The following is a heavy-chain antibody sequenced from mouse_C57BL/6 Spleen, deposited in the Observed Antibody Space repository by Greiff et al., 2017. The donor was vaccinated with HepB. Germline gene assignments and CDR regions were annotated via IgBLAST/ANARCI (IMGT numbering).Heavy chain of an antibody. J-gene: IGHJ4*01. Sequence: QVQLQQPGAELVRPGSSVKLSCKASGYTFTSYWMDWVKQRPGQGLEWIGNIYPSDSETHYNQKFKDKATLTVDKSSSTAYMQLSSLTSEDAAVYYCAKWGPYAMDYWGQGTSVTVSS. V-gene: IGHV1-61*01. CDR2: IYPSDSET. CDR1: GYTFTSYW. D-gene: IGHD1-3*01. CDR3: AKWGPYAMDY.